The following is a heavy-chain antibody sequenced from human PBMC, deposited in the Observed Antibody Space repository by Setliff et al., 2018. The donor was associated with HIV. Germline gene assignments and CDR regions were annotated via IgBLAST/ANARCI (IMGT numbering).Heavy chain of an antibody. Sequence: GASVKVSCKASGVTFSNYAISWVRQAPGQGLEWMGGIIPIFGAAKYAQKFQGRVTITADESTSIAYMELSSLRSEDTAVYYCARETEVKGYYDSSGSWGLGYWGQGTLVTVSS. CDR2: IIPIFGAA. V-gene: IGHV1-69*13. D-gene: IGHD3-22*01. CDR3: ARETEVKGYYDSSGSWGLGY. J-gene: IGHJ4*02. CDR1: GVTFSNYA.